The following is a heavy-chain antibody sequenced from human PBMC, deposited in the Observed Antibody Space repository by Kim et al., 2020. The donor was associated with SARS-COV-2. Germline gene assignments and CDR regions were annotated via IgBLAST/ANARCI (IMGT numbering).Heavy chain of an antibody. V-gene: IGHV1-69*01. Sequence: ANDAQKFQGRVTITADESTSTAYMELSSLRSEDTAVYYCAAGIEVDDIPYWGQGTLVTVSS. D-gene: IGHD3-22*01. CDR2: A. J-gene: IGHJ4*02. CDR3: AAGIEVDDIPY.